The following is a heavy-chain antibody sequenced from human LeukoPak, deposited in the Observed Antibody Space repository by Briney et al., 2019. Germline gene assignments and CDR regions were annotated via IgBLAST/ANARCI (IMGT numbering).Heavy chain of an antibody. Sequence: SETLSLTCTVSGGSISSYYWSWIRQPPGKGLEWIGYIYYSGSTNYNPSLESRVTISVDTSKNQFSLKLASVTAADTAIYYCAKGAGGFSYYNWFDPWGQGTLVTVSS. J-gene: IGHJ5*02. CDR1: GGSISSYY. D-gene: IGHD5-18*01. V-gene: IGHV4-59*12. CDR3: AKGAGGFSYYNWFDP. CDR2: IYYSGST.